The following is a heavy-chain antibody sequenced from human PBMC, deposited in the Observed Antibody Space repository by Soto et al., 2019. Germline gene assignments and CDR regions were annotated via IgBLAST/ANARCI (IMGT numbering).Heavy chain of an antibody. CDR2: INHSGST. J-gene: IGHJ4*02. Sequence: SETLSLTCAVYGGSFSGYYWSWIRQPPGKGLEWIGEINHSGSTNYNPSLKSRVTISVDTSKNQFSLKLSSVTAADTAVYYCARGRSSWYKYWGQGTLVT. CDR3: ARGRSSWYKY. V-gene: IGHV4-34*01. CDR1: GGSFSGYY. D-gene: IGHD6-13*01.